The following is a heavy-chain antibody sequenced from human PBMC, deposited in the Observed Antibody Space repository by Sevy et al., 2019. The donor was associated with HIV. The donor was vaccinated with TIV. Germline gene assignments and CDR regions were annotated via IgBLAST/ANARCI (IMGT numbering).Heavy chain of an antibody. CDR2: IYPGDSDA. J-gene: IGHJ4*02. Sequence: GKSLKISCQGFGYNFTNFWIGWVRQLPGKGLEWMGVIYPGDSDARYSPSFQGQVTISADKSIRTAYLQWSSLKASDTAMYYCARLYEWSHFDFWGQGTLVTVSS. V-gene: IGHV5-51*01. CDR1: GYNFTNFW. D-gene: IGHD3-3*01. CDR3: ARLYEWSHFDF.